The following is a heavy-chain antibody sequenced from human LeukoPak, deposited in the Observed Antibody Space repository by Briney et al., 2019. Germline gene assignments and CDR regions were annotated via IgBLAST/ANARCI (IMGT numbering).Heavy chain of an antibody. J-gene: IGHJ6*02. CDR1: GFTFSSYW. D-gene: IGHD3-9*01. Sequence: GGSLRLSCAASGFTFSSYWMHWVRQAPGKGLEWVANIKQDGSEKTYVDSVKGRFTISRDNAKNSLYLQMNSLRAEDTAVYYCARDRWAILTGSENYYFYGMDVWGQGTTVTVSS. CDR2: IKQDGSEK. V-gene: IGHV3-7*01. CDR3: ARDRWAILTGSENYYFYGMDV.